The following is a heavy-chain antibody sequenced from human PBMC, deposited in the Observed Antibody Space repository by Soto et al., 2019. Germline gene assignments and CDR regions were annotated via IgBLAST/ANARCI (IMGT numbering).Heavy chain of an antibody. J-gene: IGHJ6*02. CDR2: IMPVFRTP. Sequence: QVQLEQSGAEVKKPGSSVKVSCKASGGTFRTAAVSWVRQAPGQGLEWMGGIMPVFRTPDYAQKFHGRVTITADESTSTAYMELSGLRSDDTAVYYCARDNDRPQLGGNSYSVLDVWGRGTKITVSS. CDR1: GGTFRTAA. V-gene: IGHV1-69*12. CDR3: ARDNDRPQLGGNSYSVLDV. D-gene: IGHD2-8*01.